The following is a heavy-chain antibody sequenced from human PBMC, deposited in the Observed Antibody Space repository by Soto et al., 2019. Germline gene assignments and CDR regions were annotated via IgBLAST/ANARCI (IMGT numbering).Heavy chain of an antibody. CDR1: GYTFSNFW. V-gene: IGHV5-51*01. Sequence: GESLKISCQCSGYTFSNFWIAWVRQLPGKGLEYMGIIYPGDSETRYSPSFHGKVTISADRSIGTAYLQWSSLEASDSAFYFCARSPRSSPFFDYWGQGALVTVSS. D-gene: IGHD6-13*01. CDR3: ARSPRSSPFFDY. CDR2: IYPGDSET. J-gene: IGHJ4*02.